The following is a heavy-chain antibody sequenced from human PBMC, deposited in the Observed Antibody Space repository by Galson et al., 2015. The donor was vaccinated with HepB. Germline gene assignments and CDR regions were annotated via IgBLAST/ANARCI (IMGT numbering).Heavy chain of an antibody. J-gene: IGHJ3*02. Sequence: SLRLSCAASGFTFSSYSMNWVRQAPGKGLEWASSISSSSSYIYYADSVKGRFTISRDNAKNSLYLQMNSLRAEDTAVYYCARDQYYYGSGSSLDAFDIWGQGTMVTVSS. V-gene: IGHV3-21*01. CDR2: ISSSSSYI. CDR1: GFTFSSYS. CDR3: ARDQYYYGSGSSLDAFDI. D-gene: IGHD3-10*01.